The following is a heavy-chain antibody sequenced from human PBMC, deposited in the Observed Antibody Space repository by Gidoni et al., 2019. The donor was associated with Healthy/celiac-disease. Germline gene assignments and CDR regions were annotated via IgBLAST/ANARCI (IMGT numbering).Heavy chain of an antibody. Sequence: QVQLVQSGAEVKKPGASVTVSCKASGYTFTGYYMPWVRQAPGQGLEWMGWINPNSGGTNYAQKFQGWVTMTRDTSISTAYMELSRLRSDDTAVYYCARGGYSYGYRNLYYYGMDVWGQGTTVTVSS. CDR1: GYTFTGYY. CDR2: INPNSGGT. D-gene: IGHD5-18*01. V-gene: IGHV1-2*04. J-gene: IGHJ6*02. CDR3: ARGGYSYGYRNLYYYGMDV.